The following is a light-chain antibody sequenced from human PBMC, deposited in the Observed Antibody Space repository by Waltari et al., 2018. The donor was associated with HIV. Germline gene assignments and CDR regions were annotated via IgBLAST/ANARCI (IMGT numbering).Light chain of an antibody. CDR3: QQYFTTPIT. Sequence: DIVMTQSPDSLAVSLGERATINCRSRQSFLSTSDNKNYLAWYQQKPGQPPKLLISWASTRDSGVPARFSGSGSGTDFTLTISSLQAEDVAVYYCQQYFTTPITFGQGTRLEIK. CDR2: WAS. CDR1: QSFLSTSDNKNY. J-gene: IGKJ5*01. V-gene: IGKV4-1*01.